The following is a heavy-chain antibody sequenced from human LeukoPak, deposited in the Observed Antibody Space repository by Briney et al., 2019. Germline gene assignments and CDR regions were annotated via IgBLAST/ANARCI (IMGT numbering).Heavy chain of an antibody. CDR3: ARPYYYDSRIDP. CDR2: MYYSGST. V-gene: IGHV4-30-4*01. CDR1: GGSISSGDYY. Sequence: SETLSLTCTVSGGSISSGDYYWSWIRQPPGKGLEWIAYMYYSGSTYYNPSLKSRVTMSADTSKNQLSLKLSSVTAADTAVYYCARPYYYDSRIDPWGQGILVPSPQ. D-gene: IGHD3-22*01. J-gene: IGHJ5*02.